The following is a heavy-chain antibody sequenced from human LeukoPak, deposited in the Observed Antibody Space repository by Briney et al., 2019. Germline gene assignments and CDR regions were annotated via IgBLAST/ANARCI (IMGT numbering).Heavy chain of an antibody. D-gene: IGHD4-17*01. CDR2: ISDDGRNK. CDR3: AKRPSDYGDYVTYFDH. V-gene: IGHV3-30*18. Sequence: GGSLRLSCAASGFSFISYGMHWVRQAPGKGLEWVGVISDDGRNKKYADSVKGRFTISRDNSKDTLYLQMNSLRDEDTAVYYCAKRPSDYGDYVTYFDHWGQGTLVTVSS. J-gene: IGHJ4*02. CDR1: GFSFISYG.